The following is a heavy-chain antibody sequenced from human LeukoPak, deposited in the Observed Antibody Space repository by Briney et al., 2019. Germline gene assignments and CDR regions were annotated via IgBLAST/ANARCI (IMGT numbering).Heavy chain of an antibody. CDR3: ARGPLFLLANWFDP. CDR2: ISAYNGNT. J-gene: IGHJ5*02. CDR1: GYTFTSYG. Sequence: ASVKVSCKASGYTFTSYGISWVRQAPGQGLEWMGWISAYNGNTNYAQKLQGRVTMTTDTSTSTVYMELRSLRSDDTAVYYCARGPLFLLANWFDPWGQGTLVTVSS. D-gene: IGHD2-21*01. V-gene: IGHV1-18*01.